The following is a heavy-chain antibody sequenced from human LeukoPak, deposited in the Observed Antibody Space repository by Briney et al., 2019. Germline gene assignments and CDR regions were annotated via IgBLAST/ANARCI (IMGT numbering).Heavy chain of an antibody. Sequence: SETLSLTCTVSGGSISSRSYYWGWIRQPPGKGLEWIGSLYYSGGTYYNPSLKSRVTISADTSKNQFSLKLSSVIAADTAVYYCAREEWLATGSGYYYGMDVWGQGTTVTVSS. J-gene: IGHJ6*02. D-gene: IGHD6-19*01. CDR1: GGSISSRSYY. CDR3: AREEWLATGSGYYYGMDV. CDR2: LYYSGGT. V-gene: IGHV4-39*01.